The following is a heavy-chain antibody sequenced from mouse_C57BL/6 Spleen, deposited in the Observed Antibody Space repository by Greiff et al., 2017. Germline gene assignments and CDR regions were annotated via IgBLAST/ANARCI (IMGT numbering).Heavy chain of an antibody. V-gene: IGHV1-22*01. CDR1: GYTFTDYN. Sequence: EVQLQQSGPELVKPGASVKMSCKASGYTFTDYNMHWVKQSHGKSLEWIGYINPNNGGTSYNQKFKGKATLTADKSSSTAYMQLSSLTYEDSAVYYCARSPNAYYIHSYAMDYWGQGTSVTVSA. CDR3: ARSPNAYYIHSYAMDY. CDR2: INPNNGGT. D-gene: IGHD2-12*01. J-gene: IGHJ4*01.